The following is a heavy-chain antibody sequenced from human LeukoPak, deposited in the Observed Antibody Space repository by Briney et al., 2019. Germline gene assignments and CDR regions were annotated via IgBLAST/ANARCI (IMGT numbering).Heavy chain of an antibody. CDR3: AELGITMIGGV. V-gene: IGHV3-48*03. D-gene: IGHD3-10*02. Sequence: GGSLRLSCAASGFTFSSYEMDWVRQAPGKGLEWVSCISSSGSTIYYAASVKGRFTISRDNDKNSLYLQMTSLRAEDTAVYYCAELGITMIGGVWGKGTTVTISS. CDR2: ISSSGSTI. J-gene: IGHJ6*04. CDR1: GFTFSSYE.